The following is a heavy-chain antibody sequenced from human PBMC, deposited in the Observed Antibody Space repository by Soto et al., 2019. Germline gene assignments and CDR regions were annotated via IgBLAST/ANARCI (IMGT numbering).Heavy chain of an antibody. D-gene: IGHD3-16*02. CDR3: ARVKAWGSYRYLADYYYGMDV. CDR1: GGALSSYA. Sequence: GASVEVSWKESGGALSSYASSWVRQATGQGLEWMGGIIPIFGTANYAQKFQGRVTITADESTSTAYMELSSLRSEDTAVYYCARVKAWGSYRYLADYYYGMDVWGQRTTVTVFS. V-gene: IGHV1-69*01. CDR2: IIPIFGTA. J-gene: IGHJ6*02.